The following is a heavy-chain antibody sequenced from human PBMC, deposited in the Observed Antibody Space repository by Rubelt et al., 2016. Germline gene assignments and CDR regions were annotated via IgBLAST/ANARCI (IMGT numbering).Heavy chain of an antibody. CDR3: ASCEAAPGNFDY. CDR2: INPNSGGA. Sequence: QVQLVQSGSELKKPGASVKVSCKASGYTFTSYAMNWVRQAPGQGLEWMGRINPNSGGANYAQRFQGRVTMTRDTSINTAHMELRRLRSDDTAVYYCASCEAAPGNFDYWGQGTLVAVSS. CDR1: GYTFTSYA. V-gene: IGHV1-2*06. J-gene: IGHJ4*02. D-gene: IGHD6-25*01.